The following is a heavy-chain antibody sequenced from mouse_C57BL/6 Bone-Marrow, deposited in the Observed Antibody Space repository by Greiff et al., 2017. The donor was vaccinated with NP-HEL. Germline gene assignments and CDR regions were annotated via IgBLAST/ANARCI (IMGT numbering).Heavy chain of an antibody. D-gene: IGHD1-1*01. CDR2: IYPGSGNT. V-gene: IGHV1-76*01. CDR3: ARSITTVVDYAMDY. CDR1: GYTFTDYY. Sequence: QVQLKQSGAELVRPGASVKLSCKASGYTFTDYYINWVKQRPGQGLEWIARIYPGSGNTYYNEKFKGKATLTAEKSSSTAYMQLSSLTSEDSAVYFCARSITTVVDYAMDYWGQGTSVTVSS. J-gene: IGHJ4*01.